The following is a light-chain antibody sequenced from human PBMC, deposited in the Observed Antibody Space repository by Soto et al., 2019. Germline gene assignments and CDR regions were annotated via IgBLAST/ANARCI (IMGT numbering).Light chain of an antibody. J-gene: IGKJ2*03. Sequence: EIVMTQTPLSLPVTLGQPASISCRSSQSPIYSDGNTYLSWLQQRPGQPPRLLIHKISNRLSGVEDIXSASGAGTDFTLKISRVEAEDVGIYYCMQAAQFPLSFGQGTKLEIK. CDR2: KIS. V-gene: IGKV2-24*01. CDR3: MQAAQFPLS. CDR1: QSPIYSDGNTY.